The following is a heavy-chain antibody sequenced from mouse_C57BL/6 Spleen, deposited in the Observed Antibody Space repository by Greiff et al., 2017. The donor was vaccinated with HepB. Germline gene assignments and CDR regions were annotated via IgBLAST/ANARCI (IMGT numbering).Heavy chain of an antibody. CDR3: ARSGYYDYGAWFAY. CDR1: GYTFTSYW. J-gene: IGHJ3*01. Sequence: QVQLQQPGTELVKPGASVKLSCKASGYTFTSYWIHWVKQRPGQGLEWIGNINPSNGGTNYNEKFKSKATLTVDKSSSTAYMQLSSLTSEDSAVYYCARSGYYDYGAWFAYWGQGTLVTVSA. V-gene: IGHV1-53*01. D-gene: IGHD2-4*01. CDR2: INPSNGGT.